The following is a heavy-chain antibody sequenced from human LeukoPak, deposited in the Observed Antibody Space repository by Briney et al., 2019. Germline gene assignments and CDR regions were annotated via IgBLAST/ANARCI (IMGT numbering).Heavy chain of an antibody. CDR2: IYPGDSDT. Sequence: NPGESLKISCKGSGYSFTSYWIGWVRQMPGKGLEWMGIIYPGDSDTRYSPSFQGQVTISADKSISTAYLQWSSLKASDTAMYYCASVGTAMVGAGGAFDIWGQGTMVTVSS. V-gene: IGHV5-51*01. D-gene: IGHD5-18*01. CDR1: GYSFTSYW. CDR3: ASVGTAMVGAGGAFDI. J-gene: IGHJ3*02.